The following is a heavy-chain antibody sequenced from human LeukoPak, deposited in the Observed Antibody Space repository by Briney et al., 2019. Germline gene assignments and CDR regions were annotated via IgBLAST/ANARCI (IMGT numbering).Heavy chain of an antibody. CDR2: IYYSGSI. Sequence: PSETLSLTCTVSGGSISIGDYYWSWIRQPPGKGLEWIGYIYYSGSIYYNPSLKSRVTISVDTSKNQFSLKLSSVTAADTAVYYCARGRFQLQYALDYWGQGTLVTVSS. CDR1: GGSISIGDYY. CDR3: ARGRFQLQYALDY. J-gene: IGHJ4*02. V-gene: IGHV4-30-4*08. D-gene: IGHD2-2*02.